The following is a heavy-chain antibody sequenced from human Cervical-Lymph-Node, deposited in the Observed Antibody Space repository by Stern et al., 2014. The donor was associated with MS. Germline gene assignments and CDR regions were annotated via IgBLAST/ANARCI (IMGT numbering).Heavy chain of an antibody. D-gene: IGHD5-24*01. CDR3: ARVKTRWPYYYGMDV. V-gene: IGHV1-46*01. J-gene: IGHJ6*02. CDR2: INPSGGST. CDR1: GYTFTSYY. Sequence: VQLVESGAEVKKPGASVKVSCKASGYTFTSYYMHWVRQAPGQGLEWMGIINPSGGSTSYAQKFQGRVTMTRDTSTSTVYMELSSLRSEDTAVYYCARVKTRWPYYYGMDVWGQGTTVIVSS.